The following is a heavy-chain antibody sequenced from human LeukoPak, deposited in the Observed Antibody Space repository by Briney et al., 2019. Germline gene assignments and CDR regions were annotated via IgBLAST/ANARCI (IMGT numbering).Heavy chain of an antibody. CDR3: ARRAGAYSHPYYY. CDR2: FSGSGGST. J-gene: IGHJ4*02. CDR1: GFTFSSYA. D-gene: IGHD4/OR15-4a*01. Sequence: GGSLRLSCAASGFTFSSYAMSWVRQAPGKGLECISGFSGSGGSTYYADSVKGRFTISRDNSKNTLYLQMNSLRAEDTAVYYCARRAGAYSHPYYYWGQGTLVTVSS. V-gene: IGHV3-23*01.